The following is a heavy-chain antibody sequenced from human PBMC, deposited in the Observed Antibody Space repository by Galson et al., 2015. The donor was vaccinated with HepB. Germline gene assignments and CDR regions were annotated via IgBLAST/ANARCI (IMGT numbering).Heavy chain of an antibody. CDR3: AHRRIDWAGWGNFDC. D-gene: IGHD3-9*01. J-gene: IGHJ4*03. CDR1: GFSLPTSGAG. CDR2: IYYDHN. V-gene: IGHV2-5*01. Sequence: PALVKPTQTLTLTCTFSGFSLPTSGAGVGWIRHPPGKALEWLALIYYDHNQYSSSLKSRLTITKDTSKNQVVLTMTNMDPVDTATYYCAHRRIDWAGWGNFDCWGQGALVTVCS.